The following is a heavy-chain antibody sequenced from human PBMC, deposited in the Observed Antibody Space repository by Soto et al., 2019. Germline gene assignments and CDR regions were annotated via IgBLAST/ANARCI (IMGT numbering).Heavy chain of an antibody. D-gene: IGHD3-22*01. CDR1: GFTFRNQD. CDR2: ISGSGVIT. V-gene: IGHV3-23*01. CDR3: AKDRQFRSYFESSDCYNS. J-gene: IGHJ4*02. Sequence: EVQLLESGGGLVQPGGSLRLSCVASGFTFRNQDMRWVRQAPGKGLEWVSGISGSGVITYYADSVKGRFTISRDNSKNTLYLQMNSLRAEDTAVYYCAKDRQFRSYFESSDCYNSWGQGTLVTVSS.